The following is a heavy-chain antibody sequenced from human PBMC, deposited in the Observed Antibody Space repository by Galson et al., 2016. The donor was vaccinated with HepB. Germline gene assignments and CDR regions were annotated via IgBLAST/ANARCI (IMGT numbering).Heavy chain of an antibody. V-gene: IGHV6-1*01. Sequence: CAISGDSVSTDSATWHWIRQSPSRGLEWLGRTYYRAKWYKTYAVSVKSRITINPDTSTNQIFLQLNSVTPEDSAIYYCARATANWDGGGDNWSDPWGQGTLVTVSS. CDR1: GDSVSTDSAT. D-gene: IGHD7-27*01. J-gene: IGHJ5*02. CDR2: TYYRAKWYK. CDR3: ARATANWDGGGDNWSDP.